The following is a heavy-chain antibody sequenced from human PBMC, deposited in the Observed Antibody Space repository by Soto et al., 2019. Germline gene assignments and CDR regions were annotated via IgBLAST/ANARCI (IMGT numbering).Heavy chain of an antibody. V-gene: IGHV1-24*01. CDR1: GYTLTELS. J-gene: IGHJ4*02. D-gene: IGHD4-4*01. CDR3: ARSPALHIDY. Sequence: ASVKVSCKVSGYTLTELSMHWVRQAPGKGLEWMGGFDPEHGETIYAQKFQGRVTITRDTSASTAYMELSSLRSEDTAVYYCARSPALHIDYWGQGTLVTVSS. CDR2: FDPEHGET.